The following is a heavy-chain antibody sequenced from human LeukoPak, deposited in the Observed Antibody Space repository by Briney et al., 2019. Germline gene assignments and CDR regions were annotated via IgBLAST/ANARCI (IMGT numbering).Heavy chain of an antibody. CDR1: RFTFYYYI. V-gene: IGHV3-43*01. D-gene: IGHD5-18*01. CDR2: ISWDGGST. J-gene: IGHJ4*02. CDR3: AKYRHSGYSYVFDY. Sequence: GGSLRLSCAASRFTFYYYIMHWVRQAPGKGLEWVSLISWDGGSTYYADSVKGRFTISRYNSKNSLYLQMNSLRTEDTALYYCAKYRHSGYSYVFDYWAQGTLVTVSS.